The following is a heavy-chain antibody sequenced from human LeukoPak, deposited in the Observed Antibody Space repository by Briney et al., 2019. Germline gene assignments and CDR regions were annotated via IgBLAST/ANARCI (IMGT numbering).Heavy chain of an antibody. CDR1: GGSISTYY. CDR2: IYYSGST. D-gene: IGHD4-23*01. Sequence: SETLSLTCTVSGGSISTYYWSWIRQPPGKGLEWIGCIYYSGSTIYNPSLKGRVTISVEKSKNQFSLKLSSVTAADTAVYYCARDLGLRYDGNSDAFDIWGQGTMVTVSS. CDR3: ARDLGLRYDGNSDAFDI. V-gene: IGHV4-59*01. J-gene: IGHJ3*02.